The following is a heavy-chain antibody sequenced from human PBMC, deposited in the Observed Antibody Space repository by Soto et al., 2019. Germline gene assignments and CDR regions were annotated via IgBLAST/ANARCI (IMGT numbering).Heavy chain of an antibody. CDR3: AREVEVFYGSVNYIDY. D-gene: IGHD3-10*01. CDR2: IGGGGNT. V-gene: IGHV3-23*01. CDR1: GFNFGNYA. Sequence: GGSLRLSCAASGFNFGNYAISWVRQAPGKGPEWVSSIGGGGNTFYADSVKGRFTISRDNSKNIVFLQMNTLRADDAAVYYCAREVEVFYGSVNYIDYGGQGT. J-gene: IGHJ4*02.